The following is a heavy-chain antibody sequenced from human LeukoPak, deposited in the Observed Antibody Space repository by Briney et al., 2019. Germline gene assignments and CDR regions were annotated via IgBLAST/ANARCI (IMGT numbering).Heavy chain of an antibody. J-gene: IGHJ4*02. Sequence: SETLSLTCTVSGGSISSSSYYWGWIRQPPGKGLEWIGYIYYTGSTRYNPSLKSRVTISVDTSKNQFSLKLSSVTAADTAVYYCARGRYYDSSGYYYPYYFDYWGQGTLVTVSS. V-gene: IGHV4-61*05. D-gene: IGHD3-22*01. CDR2: IYYTGST. CDR3: ARGRYYDSSGYYYPYYFDY. CDR1: GGSISSSSYY.